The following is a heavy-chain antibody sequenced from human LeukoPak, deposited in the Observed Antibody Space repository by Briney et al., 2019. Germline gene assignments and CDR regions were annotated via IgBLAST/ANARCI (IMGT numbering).Heavy chain of an antibody. Sequence: GGSLRLSCAASGFTFSRHWMTWVRQAPGKGLEWVANIKHDGSEKNYVDSVKGRFTISRDNANNSLYLQMNSLRADDTAVYYCATPLDYYDRSDSHQGGDWGQGTLVTVSS. V-gene: IGHV3-7*01. CDR3: ATPLDYYDRSDSHQGGD. D-gene: IGHD3-22*01. J-gene: IGHJ4*02. CDR2: IKHDGSEK. CDR1: GFTFSRHW.